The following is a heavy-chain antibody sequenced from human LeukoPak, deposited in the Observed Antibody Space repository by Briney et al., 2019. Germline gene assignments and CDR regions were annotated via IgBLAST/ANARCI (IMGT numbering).Heavy chain of an antibody. D-gene: IGHD5-18*01. V-gene: IGHV1-2*02. CDR1: GYTFTGYY. CDR2: INPNSGGT. CDR3: ARGRVGYSYGFEGLHKLNWFDP. Sequence: GASVKVSCKASGYTFTGYYMHWVRQAPGQGLEWMGWINPNSGGTNYAQKFQGRVTMTRDTSISTAYMELSRLRSDDTAVYYCARGRVGYSYGFEGLHKLNWFDPWGQGTLVTVSS. J-gene: IGHJ5*02.